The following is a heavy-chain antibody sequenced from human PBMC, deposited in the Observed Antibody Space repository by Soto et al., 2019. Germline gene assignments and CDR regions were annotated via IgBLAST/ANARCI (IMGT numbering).Heavy chain of an antibody. Sequence: QVQLVQSGAEVKKPGASVKVSCKASGYTFTSYGISWVRQAPGQGLEWMGWISAYNGNTNYAQKLQGRVTMTTDTSTSTAYMELRSLRSDDTAVYYCARDLRYFDWLFSPSYNWFDPWGQGTLVTVSS. J-gene: IGHJ5*02. CDR3: ARDLRYFDWLFSPSYNWFDP. V-gene: IGHV1-18*01. D-gene: IGHD3-9*01. CDR1: GYTFTSYG. CDR2: ISAYNGNT.